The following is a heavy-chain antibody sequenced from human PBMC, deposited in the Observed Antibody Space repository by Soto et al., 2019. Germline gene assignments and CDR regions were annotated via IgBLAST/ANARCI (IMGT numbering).Heavy chain of an antibody. V-gene: IGHV3-23*01. CDR1: GFTFSSYA. Sequence: EVQLLESGGGLVQPGGSLRLSCAASGFTFSSYAMSWVRQAPGKGLEWVSAISGSGGSTYYTDSVKGRFTISRDNSKNTLYLQMNSLRANDTAVYYCAKLYVDTVGVVRIQLWLGARNDAFVIRGQGTMVTVSS. D-gene: IGHD5-18*01. CDR3: AKLYVDTVGVVRIQLWLGARNDAFVI. J-gene: IGHJ3*02. CDR2: ISGSGGST.